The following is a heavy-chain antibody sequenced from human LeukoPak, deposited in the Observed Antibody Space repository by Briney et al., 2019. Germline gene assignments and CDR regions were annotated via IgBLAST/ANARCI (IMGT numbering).Heavy chain of an antibody. CDR1: GFTVSSNY. CDR2: IYSGGST. D-gene: IGHD3-3*01. V-gene: IGHV3-53*01. Sequence: GGCLRLSCAASGFTVSSNYMSWVRQAPGKGLEWVSVIYSGGSTYYADSVKGRFTISRDNSKNTLYLQMNSLRAEDTAVYYCARVLSPKYYDFWSGYYYYYYGMDVWGQGTTVTVSS. CDR3: ARVLSPKYYDFWSGYYYYYYGMDV. J-gene: IGHJ6*02.